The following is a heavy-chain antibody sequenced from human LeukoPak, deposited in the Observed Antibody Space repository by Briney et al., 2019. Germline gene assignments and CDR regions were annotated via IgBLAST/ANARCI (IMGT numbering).Heavy chain of an antibody. D-gene: IGHD2-2*01. CDR3: ARHRLDTDIVVVPAAMAPYYYYYYMDV. Sequence: SETLSLTCTVSGGSISSYYWSWIRQPPGKELEWIGYIYTSGSTNYNPSLKSRVTISVDTSKNQFSLKLSSVTAADTAVYYCARHRLDTDIVVVPAAMAPYYYYYYMDVWGKGTTVTVSS. V-gene: IGHV4-4*09. J-gene: IGHJ6*03. CDR2: IYTSGST. CDR1: GGSISSYY.